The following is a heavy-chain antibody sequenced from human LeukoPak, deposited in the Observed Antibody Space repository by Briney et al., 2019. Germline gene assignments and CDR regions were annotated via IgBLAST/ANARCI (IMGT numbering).Heavy chain of an antibody. CDR3: AKALNYYDSSGFDY. D-gene: IGHD3-22*01. Sequence: GGSLRLSCAASGFTFTSYYMHWVRQAPGQGLEWMGIINPSGGSTSYAQKFQGRVTMTRDTSTSTVYMELSSLRSEDTAVYYCAKALNYYDSSGFDYWGQGTLVTVSS. V-gene: IGHV1-46*03. J-gene: IGHJ4*02. CDR2: INPSGGST. CDR1: GFTFTSYY.